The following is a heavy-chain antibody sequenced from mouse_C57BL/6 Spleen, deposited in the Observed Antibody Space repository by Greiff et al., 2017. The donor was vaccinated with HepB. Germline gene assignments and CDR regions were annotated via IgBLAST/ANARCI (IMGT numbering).Heavy chain of an antibody. CDR3: ARDYYGDY. D-gene: IGHD1-1*01. V-gene: IGHV1-26*01. CDR1: GYTFTDYY. J-gene: IGHJ2*01. CDR2: INPNNGGT. Sequence: EVQLQQSGPELVKPGASVKISCKASGYTFTDYYMNWVKQSHGKSLEWIGDINPNNGGTSYNQKFKGKATLTVDKSSSTAYMELRSLTSEYSAVYYCARDYYGDYWGQGTTLTVSS.